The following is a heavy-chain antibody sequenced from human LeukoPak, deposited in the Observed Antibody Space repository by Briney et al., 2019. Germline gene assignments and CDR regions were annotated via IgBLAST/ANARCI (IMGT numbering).Heavy chain of an antibody. Sequence: PGGSLRLSCAASGFSFSSYWMHWVRQAPGKGLVWVSRINSDGSSTSYADSVKGRFTISRDNAKNTLYLQMNSLRAEDTAVYYCARVGSGWPIDYWGQGTLVTVSS. CDR1: GFSFSSYW. V-gene: IGHV3-74*01. CDR3: ARVGSGWPIDY. CDR2: INSDGSST. D-gene: IGHD3-22*01. J-gene: IGHJ4*02.